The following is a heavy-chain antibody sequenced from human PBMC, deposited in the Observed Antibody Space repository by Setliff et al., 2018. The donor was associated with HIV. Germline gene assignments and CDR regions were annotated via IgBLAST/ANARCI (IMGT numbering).Heavy chain of an antibody. CDR2: IYRSGST. Sequence: PSETLSLTCSASGGSTSSDTWSWIRQPAGQGLEWIGRIYRSGSTNYNTPLESRVTMSVDTSKNQFSLKLSSVTAADTAVYYCARELFGSGWYADSWGQGTLVTVSS. V-gene: IGHV4-4*07. CDR3: ARELFGSGWYADS. J-gene: IGHJ4*02. D-gene: IGHD6-19*01. CDR1: GGSTSSDT.